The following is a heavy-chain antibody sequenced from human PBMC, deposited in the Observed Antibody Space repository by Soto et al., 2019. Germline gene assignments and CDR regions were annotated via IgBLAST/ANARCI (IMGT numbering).Heavy chain of an antibody. CDR2: LIPIYDAP. CDR3: SRVREPHLDHYGLDV. D-gene: IGHD1-1*01. V-gene: IGHV1-69*06. CDR1: GFTFNVYG. Sequence: QVQLVQSGAEVKNPGSSVKVSCKTSGFTFNVYGIHWVRQAPGQGLEWMGGLIPIYDAPNYAQKFQGRVTITADKSTSTVYLELSSLRSEYTAVSFCSRVREPHLDHYGLDVSGQATTVTVSS. J-gene: IGHJ6*02.